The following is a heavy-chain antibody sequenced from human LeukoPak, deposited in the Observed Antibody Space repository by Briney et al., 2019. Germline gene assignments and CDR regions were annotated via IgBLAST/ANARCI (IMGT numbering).Heavy chain of an antibody. CDR1: GFTVSSNY. CDR2: IYSGGST. D-gene: IGHD1-20*01. J-gene: IGHJ5*02. Sequence: GGSLRLSCAASGFTVSSNYMSWVRQAPGKGLEWVSVIYSGGSTYYADSVKGRFTISRDNSKNTLYLQMNSLGTEDTAVYYCASGITGTNNWFDPWGQGTLVTVSS. V-gene: IGHV3-66*02. CDR3: ASGITGTNNWFDP.